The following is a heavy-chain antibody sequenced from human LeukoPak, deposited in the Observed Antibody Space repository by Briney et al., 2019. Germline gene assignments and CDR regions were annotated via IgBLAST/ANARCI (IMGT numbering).Heavy chain of an antibody. V-gene: IGHV3-23*01. CDR2: ISGSGDRT. CDR3: AKLELGPDS. J-gene: IGHJ4*02. Sequence: PGGSLRLSCAASGFTFSSCPMSWVRQPPGKGLEWVSGISGSGDRTYYAESVKGRFTISRDNSKNTLYLQMNSLRAEDTALYYCAKLELGPDSCGQGTLVTVSS. CDR1: GFTFSSCP. D-gene: IGHD1-7*01.